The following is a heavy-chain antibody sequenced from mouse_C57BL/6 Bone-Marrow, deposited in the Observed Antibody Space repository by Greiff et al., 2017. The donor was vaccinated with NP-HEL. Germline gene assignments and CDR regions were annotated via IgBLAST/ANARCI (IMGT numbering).Heavy chain of an antibody. J-gene: IGHJ1*03. D-gene: IGHD3-2*02. CDR1: GYTFTSYW. CDR2: IDPSDSYT. V-gene: IGHV1-69*01. Sequence: VQLQQPGAELVMPGASVKLSCKASGYTFTSYWMHWVKQRPGQGLEWIGEIDPSDSYTNYNQKFKGKSTLTVDKSSSTAYMQLSSLTSEGSAVYYGAREGTAQATDWYFDVWGTGTTVTVSS. CDR3: AREGTAQATDWYFDV.